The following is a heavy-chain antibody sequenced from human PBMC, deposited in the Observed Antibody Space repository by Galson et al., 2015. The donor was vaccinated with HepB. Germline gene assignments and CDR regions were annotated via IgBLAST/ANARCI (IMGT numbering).Heavy chain of an antibody. CDR3: ARDQGSGSNFDY. CDR2: INAGNGNT. V-gene: IGHV1-3*01. J-gene: IGHJ4*02. D-gene: IGHD1-14*01. CDR1: GYTFTSYA. Sequence: SVKVSCKASGYTFTSYAMHWVRQAPGQRLEWMGWINAGNGNTKYSQKFQGRVTITRDTSASTAYMELSSLRSEDTAVYYCARDQGSGSNFDYWGQGTLVTVSS.